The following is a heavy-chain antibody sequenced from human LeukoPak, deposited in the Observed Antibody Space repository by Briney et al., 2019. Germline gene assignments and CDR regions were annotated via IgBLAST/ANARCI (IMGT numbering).Heavy chain of an antibody. J-gene: IGHJ2*01. CDR2: IIPILGIA. V-gene: IGHV1-69*04. CDR3: ARGREGSSWPPDEAHWYFDL. Sequence: ASVKVSCKASGGTFSSYAISWVRQAPGQGLEWMGRIIPILGIANYAQKFQGRVTITADKSSSTAYMELSSLRSEDTAVYYCARGREGSSWPPDEAHWYFDLWGRGTLVTVSS. D-gene: IGHD6-13*01. CDR1: GGTFSSYA.